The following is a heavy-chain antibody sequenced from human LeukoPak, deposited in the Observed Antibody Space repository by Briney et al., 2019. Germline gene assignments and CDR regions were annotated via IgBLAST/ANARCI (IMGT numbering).Heavy chain of an antibody. Sequence: PGGSLRLSCAASGFTFSTYAMHWVRQAPGKGLEYVSAIDLNGGSAYYADSVRGRFTISRDNSKNTLYLQMNSLRAEDTALYYCAIRGEGDPFDYWGQGTLVTVSS. J-gene: IGHJ4*02. CDR1: GFTFSTYA. D-gene: IGHD3-10*01. CDR3: AIRGEGDPFDY. CDR2: IDLNGGSA. V-gene: IGHV3-64*02.